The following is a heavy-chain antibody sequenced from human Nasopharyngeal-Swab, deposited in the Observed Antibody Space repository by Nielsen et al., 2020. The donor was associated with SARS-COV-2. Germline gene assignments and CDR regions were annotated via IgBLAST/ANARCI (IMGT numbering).Heavy chain of an antibody. Sequence: GESLKISYAASGFTFSSYGMHWVRQAPGKGLEWVAVIWYDGSNKYYADSVKGRFTISRDNSKNTLYLQMNSLRAEDTAVYYCASSLSVTSSFDYWGQGTLVTVSS. V-gene: IGHV3-33*01. D-gene: IGHD4-17*01. CDR2: IWYDGSNK. CDR3: ASSLSVTSSFDY. J-gene: IGHJ4*02. CDR1: GFTFSSYG.